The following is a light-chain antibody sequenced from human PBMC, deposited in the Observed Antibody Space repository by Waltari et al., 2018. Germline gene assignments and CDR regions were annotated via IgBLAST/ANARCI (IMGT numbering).Light chain of an antibody. Sequence: QSVLTQPPSASGTPGQRVTISCSGSSSNIGSNTVHWYQQLPGTAPKLLIFSNRQRPAGVPGRLPGSKSGTSASLAISGLQSDDEAEYFCATRDDSLNGLIFGGGTKLTVL. CDR1: SSNIGSNT. CDR3: ATRDDSLNGLI. V-gene: IGLV1-44*01. CDR2: SNR. J-gene: IGLJ2*01.